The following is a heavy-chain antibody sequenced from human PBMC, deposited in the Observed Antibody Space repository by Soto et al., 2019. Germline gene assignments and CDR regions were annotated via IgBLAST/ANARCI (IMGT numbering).Heavy chain of an antibody. CDR3: ARDYPYCSSTSCYNWFDP. J-gene: IGHJ5*02. CDR2: INAGNGNT. CDR1: GYTFTSYA. V-gene: IGHV1-3*01. D-gene: IGHD2-2*01. Sequence: GALVKVSCKAAGYTFTSYAMHWVRQAPGQRLEWMGWINAGNGNTKYSQKFQGRVTITRDTSASTAYMELSSLRSEDTAVYYCARDYPYCSSTSCYNWFDPWGQGTLVTVSS.